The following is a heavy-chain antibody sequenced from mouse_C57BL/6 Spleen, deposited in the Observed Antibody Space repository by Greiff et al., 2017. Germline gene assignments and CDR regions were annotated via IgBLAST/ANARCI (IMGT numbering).Heavy chain of an antibody. CDR1: GYSFTGYF. D-gene: IGHD1-1*01. CDR3: ARGYYGSSAWAY. Sequence: VQLQQSGPELVKPGDSVTISCKASGYSFTGYFMNWVMQSHGKSLEWIGRINPYNGDTFYNQRFKGKATLTVDKSSSTAHMELRSLTSEDSAVYYCARGYYGSSAWAYWGQGTLVTVSA. V-gene: IGHV1-20*01. J-gene: IGHJ3*01. CDR2: INPYNGDT.